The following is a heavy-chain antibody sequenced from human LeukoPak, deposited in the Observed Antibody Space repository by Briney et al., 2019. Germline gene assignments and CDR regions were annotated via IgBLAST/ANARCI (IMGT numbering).Heavy chain of an antibody. D-gene: IGHD2-2*01. J-gene: IGHJ4*02. CDR1: GFTFSSYG. CDR3: AREGYCSSTSCSYYFDY. V-gene: IGHV3-33*01. Sequence: PGGSLRLSCAASGFTFSSYGMHWVRQAPGKGLEWVAVIWYDGSNKYYADSVKGRFTISRDNSKNTQYLQMNSLRAEDTAVYYCAREGYCSSTSCSYYFDYWGQGTLVTVSS. CDR2: IWYDGSNK.